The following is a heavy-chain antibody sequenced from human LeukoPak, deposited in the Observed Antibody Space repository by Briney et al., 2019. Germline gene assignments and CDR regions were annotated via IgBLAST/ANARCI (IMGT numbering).Heavy chain of an antibody. CDR2: ISSSSSYI. CDR1: GFTFSSYS. D-gene: IGHD2-15*01. V-gene: IGHV3-21*01. Sequence: GGSLRLSCAASGFTFSSYSMNWVRQAPGKGLEWVSSISSSSSYIYYADSVKGRFTISRDNAKNSLYLQMNSLRAEDTAVYYCASVTPRYCSGGSCYPDYWGQGTLVTVSS. J-gene: IGHJ4*02. CDR3: ASVTPRYCSGGSCYPDY.